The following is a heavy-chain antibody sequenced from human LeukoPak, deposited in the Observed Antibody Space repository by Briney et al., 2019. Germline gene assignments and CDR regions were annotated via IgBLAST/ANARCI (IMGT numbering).Heavy chain of an antibody. D-gene: IGHD3-10*01. Sequence: PGGSLRLSCAASGFTFSRYSMNWVRQAPGKGLEWVSYISSSSGTVYYADSLKGRFTISRDNAKNSLYLQMNSLRAEDTAVYYCASNKWFGEGGYYYYGMDVWGQGTTVTVSS. V-gene: IGHV3-48*04. J-gene: IGHJ6*02. CDR2: ISSSSGTV. CDR3: ASNKWFGEGGYYYYGMDV. CDR1: GFTFSRYS.